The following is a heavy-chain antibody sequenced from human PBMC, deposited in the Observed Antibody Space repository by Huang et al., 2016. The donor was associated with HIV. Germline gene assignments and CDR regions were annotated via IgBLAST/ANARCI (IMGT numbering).Heavy chain of an antibody. CDR2: INHSGHT. CDR3: ARERLSTGGHYRYYYHMDV. D-gene: IGHD2-15*01. V-gene: IGHV4-34*04. Sequence: QVQLQQWGAELLKPSATLSLTCAVYGASVSDYYWSWIRQPPVKGLEWVGEINHSGHTNNNPALKSRGTMSVDTSKNQFSLKLSSVTAADTAVYYCARERLSTGGHYRYYYHMDVWGKGTTVSVSS. J-gene: IGHJ6*03. CDR1: GASVSDYY.